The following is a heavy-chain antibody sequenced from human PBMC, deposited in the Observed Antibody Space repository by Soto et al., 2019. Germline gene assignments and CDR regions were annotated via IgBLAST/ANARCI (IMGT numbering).Heavy chain of an antibody. Sequence: QVQLVQSGAEVKKPGSSVKVSCKASGGTFSTYAISWVRQAPGQGLEWMGGIIPIFGTADYARKFQGRVTLTADEPMSTAYMELSSLRSEGTAVYYCASNYYVSGSSYIDYWGQGTLVTVSS. D-gene: IGHD3-10*01. CDR1: GGTFSTYA. J-gene: IGHJ4*02. CDR2: IIPIFGTA. V-gene: IGHV1-69*12. CDR3: ASNYYVSGSSYIDY.